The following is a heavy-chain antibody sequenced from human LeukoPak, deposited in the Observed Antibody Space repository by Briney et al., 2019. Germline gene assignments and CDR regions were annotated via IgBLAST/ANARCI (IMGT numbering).Heavy chain of an antibody. J-gene: IGHJ5*02. CDR2: IIPILGIA. CDR3: ATRWRSVGDLP. Sequence: SVKVSCKASGGTFSSYAISWVRQAPGQGLEWMGRIIPILGIANYAQKFQGRVTMTEDTSTDTAYMELSSLRSEDTAVYYCATRWRSVGDLPWGQGTLVTVSS. D-gene: IGHD1-26*01. CDR1: GGTFSSYA. V-gene: IGHV1-69*04.